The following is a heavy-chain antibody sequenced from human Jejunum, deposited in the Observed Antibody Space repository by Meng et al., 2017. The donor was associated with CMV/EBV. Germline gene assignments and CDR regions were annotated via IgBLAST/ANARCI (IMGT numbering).Heavy chain of an antibody. D-gene: IGHD1-14*01. J-gene: IGHJ4*02. CDR2: ISGSDSST. Sequence: EAQPWDASAGLATPGVSLSPVCSASGCTFRSSAMSLVHPAPGKGLQWGSAISGSDSSTWYADSLRGLFTMSRDNSKNTMYLQMNSLSAEYTAVYYCAKDPTPNHLNEFEHWGQGTLVTVSS. V-gene: IGHV3-23*01. CDR3: AKDPTPNHLNEFEH. CDR1: GCTFRSSA.